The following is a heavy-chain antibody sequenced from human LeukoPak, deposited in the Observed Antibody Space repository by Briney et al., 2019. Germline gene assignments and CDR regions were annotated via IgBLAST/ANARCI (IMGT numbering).Heavy chain of an antibody. J-gene: IGHJ4*02. Sequence: PGGSLRLSCAASGFTFSSYGMHWVRQAPGKGLEWVAVIWYDGSNKYYADSVKGRFTISRDNSKNTLYLQMNSLRAEDTAVYYCARDTYYYGSGSYYLAYWGQGTLVTVSS. D-gene: IGHD3-10*01. CDR1: GFTFSSYG. CDR3: ARDTYYYGSGSYYLAY. CDR2: IWYDGSNK. V-gene: IGHV3-33*01.